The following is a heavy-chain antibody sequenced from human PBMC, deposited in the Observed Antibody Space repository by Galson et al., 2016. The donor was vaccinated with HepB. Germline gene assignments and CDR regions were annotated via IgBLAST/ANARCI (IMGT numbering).Heavy chain of an antibody. CDR1: GFIFSDHY. D-gene: IGHD2-2*01. CDR3: PRWGASSKYAMDV. V-gene: IGHV3-72*01. J-gene: IGHJ6*02. Sequence: SLRLSCAASGFIFSDHYMDWVRQAPGKGLEWIGRSRNKANSYSTEYAASVKGRFTISRDDSKNSLYLQMNSLKIDDAALYYCPRWGASSKYAMDVWGQGTPVTVSS. CDR2: SRNKANSYST.